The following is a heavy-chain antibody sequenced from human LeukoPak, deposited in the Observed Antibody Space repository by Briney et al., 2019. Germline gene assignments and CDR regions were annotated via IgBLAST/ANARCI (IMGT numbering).Heavy chain of an antibody. CDR3: ARVRYSYAYYFDY. V-gene: IGHV4-34*01. CDR1: GGSFSSYY. J-gene: IGHJ4*02. CDR2: INHSGST. D-gene: IGHD5-18*01. Sequence: SETLSLTCAVYGGSFSSYYWSWIRQPPGKGLEWIGEINHSGSTNYNPSLKSRVTISVDTSKNQFSLKLSSVTAADTAVYYCARVRYSYAYYFDYWGQGTLVTVSS.